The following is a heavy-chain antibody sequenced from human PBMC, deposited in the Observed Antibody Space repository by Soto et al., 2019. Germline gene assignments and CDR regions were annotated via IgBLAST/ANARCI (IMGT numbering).Heavy chain of an antibody. CDR2: TYYRSKWYY. CDR3: VRGSCDVVSAHYYMDV. V-gene: IGHV6-1*02. J-gene: IGHJ6*03. Sequence: QVQLQLSGPGLVKPSQTLSLTCAISGDSVSSNSAGWNWIRQTPSRGLEWLGRTYYRSKWYYTFAVSVKIRIIIDPDTSKNPCSLQLNSVTPEDTAVYYWVRGSCDVVSAHYYMDVWGKGSTVTVS. CDR1: GDSVSSNSAG. D-gene: IGHD2-21*02.